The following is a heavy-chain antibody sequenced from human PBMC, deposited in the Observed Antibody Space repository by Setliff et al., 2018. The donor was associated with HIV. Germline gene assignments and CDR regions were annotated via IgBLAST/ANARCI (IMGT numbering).Heavy chain of an antibody. D-gene: IGHD4-17*01. Sequence: HPGGSLRLSCAASGFTFSTFAMSWVRQAPGKGLEWVSTISHSGETTYFADSVKGRFTISRDNSKNTLYLQMSSLKVDDTAIYFCAKALYGHSSAVGPDFWGQGTLVTVSS. CDR3: AKALYGHSSAVGPDF. CDR1: GFTFSTFA. V-gene: IGHV3-23*01. J-gene: IGHJ4*02. CDR2: ISHSGETT.